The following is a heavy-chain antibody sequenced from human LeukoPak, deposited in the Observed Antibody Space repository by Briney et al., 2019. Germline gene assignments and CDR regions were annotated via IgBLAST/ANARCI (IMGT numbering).Heavy chain of an antibody. Sequence: ASVKVSCKASGYTFTSYYMHWVRQAPGQGLERMGIISPSGTSTTYAQKFQGRVTMTRDMSTSTVYMELSSLRSEDTAVYYCAREMGATDYWGQGTLVTVSS. D-gene: IGHD1-26*01. CDR2: ISPSGTST. V-gene: IGHV1-46*01. CDR3: AREMGATDY. J-gene: IGHJ4*02. CDR1: GYTFTSYY.